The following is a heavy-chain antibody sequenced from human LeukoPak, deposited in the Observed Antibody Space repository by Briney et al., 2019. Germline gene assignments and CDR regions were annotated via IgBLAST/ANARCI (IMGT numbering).Heavy chain of an antibody. CDR3: ARSGYSGYDPDY. V-gene: IGHV3-11*06. J-gene: IGHJ4*02. CDR1: GFTFSGYF. Sequence: GGSLRLSCAASGFTFSGYFMNWIRQAPGKGLEWVSYISPGSDYTNYADSVKGRFTISRDNAKNSLYLQMNSLRAEDAAVYFCARSGYSGYDPDYWGQGTLVTVSS. D-gene: IGHD5-12*01. CDR2: ISPGSDYT.